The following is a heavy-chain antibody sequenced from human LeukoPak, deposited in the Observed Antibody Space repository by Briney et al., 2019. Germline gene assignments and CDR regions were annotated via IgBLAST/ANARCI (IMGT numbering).Heavy chain of an antibody. V-gene: IGHV3-23*01. CDR3: ARGGYYGSGSYYHGFAY. CDR1: GFTFSSCA. CDR2: ISASGGTT. D-gene: IGHD3-10*01. J-gene: IGHJ4*02. Sequence: GGSLRLSCAASGFTFSSCAMSWVRQAPGKGLEWVSGISASGGTTYYADSVKGRFTISRDNSKNTLYLQMNSLRAEDTAVYYCARGGYYGSGSYYHGFAYWGQGTLVTVSS.